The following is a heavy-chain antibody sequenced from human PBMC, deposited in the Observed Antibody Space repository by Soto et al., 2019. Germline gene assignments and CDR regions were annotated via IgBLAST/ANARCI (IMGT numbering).Heavy chain of an antibody. Sequence: AAVKLSCKASGYTFTSYGIRWGRQAPGQGLEWMGWISAYNGNTNYAQKLQGRVTMTTDTSTSTAYMERRSLTPLVRAVYYCARAAWVGPAAIRYSYYYYGLDVW. D-gene: IGHD2-2*02. J-gene: IGHJ6*01. CDR3: ARAAWVGPAAIRYSYYYYGLDV. V-gene: IGHV1-18*01. CDR2: ISAYNGNT. CDR1: GYTFTSYG.